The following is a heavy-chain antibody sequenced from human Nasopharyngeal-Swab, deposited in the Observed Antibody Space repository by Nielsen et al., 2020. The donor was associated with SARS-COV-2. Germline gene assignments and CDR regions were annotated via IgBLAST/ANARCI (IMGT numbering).Heavy chain of an antibody. CDR3: ARQPTAAAAMDV. Sequence: GSLRLSCKGSGYSFTSYWIAWVRQMPGKGLEWMGIIYPGDSDTRYSPSFQGQVTISADKSISTAYLQWSSLKASDAAMYYCARQPTAAAAMDVWGQGTTVTVSS. D-gene: IGHD6-13*01. CDR1: GYSFTSYW. CDR2: IYPGDSDT. J-gene: IGHJ6*02. V-gene: IGHV5-51*01.